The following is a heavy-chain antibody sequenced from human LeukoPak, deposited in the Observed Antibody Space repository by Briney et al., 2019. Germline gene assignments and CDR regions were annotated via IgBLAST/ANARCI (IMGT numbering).Heavy chain of an antibody. Sequence: PSETLSLTCTVSGGSISTSVYHWGWIRQPPGKGLEWIGSLYYTGNTYYNPSLKSRVTISVDTSTDQFSLRLRSVTAADTAVYYCARGRWYGIVVVVAATLGGWFDPWGQGTLVTVSS. CDR3: ARGRWYGIVVVVAATLGGWFDP. D-gene: IGHD2-15*01. J-gene: IGHJ5*02. CDR1: GGSISTSVYH. CDR2: LYYTGNT. V-gene: IGHV4-39*01.